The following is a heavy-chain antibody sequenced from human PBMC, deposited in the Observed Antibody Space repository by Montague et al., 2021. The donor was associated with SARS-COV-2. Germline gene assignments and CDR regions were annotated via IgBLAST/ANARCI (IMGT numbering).Heavy chain of an antibody. V-gene: IGHV4-59*01. CDR2: INYSGST. Sequence: SETLSLTCTVSGGSISSYYWSWIRQPPGKGLEWIGEINYSGSTNYNPSXXSRVTISVDTSKNQFSLKLSSVTAADTAVYYCARAPVAHITIFGVVTSFDYWGQGTLVTVSS. D-gene: IGHD3-3*01. CDR1: GGSISSYY. CDR3: ARAPVAHITIFGVVTSFDY. J-gene: IGHJ4*02.